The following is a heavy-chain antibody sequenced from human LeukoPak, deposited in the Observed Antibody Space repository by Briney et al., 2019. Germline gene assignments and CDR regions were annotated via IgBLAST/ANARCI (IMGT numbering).Heavy chain of an antibody. CDR1: GFTFDDYT. Sequence: PGGSLRLSCAASGFTFDDYTMHWVRQAPGKGLEWVSLISWDGGSTYYADSVKGRFTISRDNSKNSLYLQMNSLRTEDTALYYCAKASADVRYYYYMDVWGKGTTVTVSS. V-gene: IGHV3-43*01. J-gene: IGHJ6*03. CDR3: AKASADVRYYYYMDV. CDR2: ISWDGGST.